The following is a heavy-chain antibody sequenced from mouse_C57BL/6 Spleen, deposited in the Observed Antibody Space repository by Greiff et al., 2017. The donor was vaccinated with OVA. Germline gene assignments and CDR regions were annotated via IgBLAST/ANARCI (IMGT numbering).Heavy chain of an antibody. J-gene: IGHJ1*03. V-gene: IGHV1-82*01. CDR1: GYAFSSSW. CDR3: ARRAYYGSSYVDWYFDG. CDR2: IYPGDGDT. D-gene: IGHD1-1*01. Sequence: QVQLQQSGPELVKPGASVKISCKASGYAFSSSWMHWVKQRPGQGLEWIGRIYPGDGDTNYNGKFKGKATLTADQSSSTAYMQISSLTSEDSAVYFCARRAYYGSSYVDWYFDGWGTGTTVTVSS.